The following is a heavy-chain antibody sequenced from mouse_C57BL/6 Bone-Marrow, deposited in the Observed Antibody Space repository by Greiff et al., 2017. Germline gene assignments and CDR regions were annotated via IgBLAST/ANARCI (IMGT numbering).Heavy chain of an antibody. V-gene: IGHV1-55*01. D-gene: IGHD2-5*01. CDR1: GYTFTSYW. CDR2: IDPGSGST. CDR3: ARPCCSNYWYFDV. J-gene: IGHJ1*03. Sequence: QVQLKQPGAELVKPGASVKMSCKASGYTFTSYWITWVKQRPGQGLEWIGDIDPGSGSTNYNEKFKSKATLTVDTSSSTAYMQLSSLTSEDSAVYYCARPCCSNYWYFDVWGTGTTVTVSS.